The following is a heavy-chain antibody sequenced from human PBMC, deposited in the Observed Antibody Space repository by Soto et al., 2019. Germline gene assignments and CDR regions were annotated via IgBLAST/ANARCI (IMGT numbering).Heavy chain of an antibody. CDR1: GYTFINYG. CDR3: ARWSAIVGGAEALDV. D-gene: IGHD1-26*01. J-gene: IGHJ3*01. CDR2: LSAYNGDT. Sequence: QVQLVQSGAEVKKPGASVRVSCKTSGYTFINYGITWVRQAPGQGLEWMGWLSAYNGDTSSSEKLQDRFTMTTYTSTNPVYMDLRSLTSDDTAVYYCARWSAIVGGAEALDVWGQGTMVIVSS. V-gene: IGHV1-18*01.